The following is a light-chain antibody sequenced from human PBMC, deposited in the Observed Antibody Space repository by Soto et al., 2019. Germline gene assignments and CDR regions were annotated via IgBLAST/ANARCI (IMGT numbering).Light chain of an antibody. J-gene: IGKJ2*01. CDR3: QQYGSSSYT. CDR2: GAS. V-gene: IGKV3-20*01. Sequence: EIVLTQSPGTLSLSPGESATLSCRASQSVSSTYLAWYQQKPGQAPRLLIYGASSRATAIPDRFSGSGSGIDFTLTISRLEPEDFAVYYCQQYGSSSYTFGQGTKLESK. CDR1: QSVSSTY.